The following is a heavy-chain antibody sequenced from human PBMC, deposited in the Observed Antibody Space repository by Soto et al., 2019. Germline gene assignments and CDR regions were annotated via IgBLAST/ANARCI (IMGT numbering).Heavy chain of an antibody. V-gene: IGHV4-34*01. CDR1: GGSFSGYY. D-gene: IGHD3-22*01. J-gene: IGHJ6*02. CDR2: INHSGST. CDR3: ARVGYYDSSGGGGVYYYYGMDV. Sequence: QVQLQQWGAGLLKPSETLSLTCAVYGGSFSGYYWSWIRQPPGKGLEWIGEINHSGSTNYNPSLKSRVTISVDTSKNQFSLKLSSVTAADTAVYYCARVGYYDSSGGGGVYYYYGMDVWGQGTTVTVSS.